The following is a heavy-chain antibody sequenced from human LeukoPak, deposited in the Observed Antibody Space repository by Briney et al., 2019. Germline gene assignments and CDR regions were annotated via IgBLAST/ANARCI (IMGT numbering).Heavy chain of an antibody. J-gene: IGHJ4*02. Sequence: GGSLRLSCAASGFTFSSYEMNWVRQAPGKGLEWVSYISSSGSTIYYADSVKGRFTISRDNAKNSLYLQMNSLRAEDTAVYYCARDASFYSDYDTTFDFWGQGTLVTVSS. CDR3: ARDASFYSDYDTTFDF. D-gene: IGHD5-12*01. V-gene: IGHV3-48*03. CDR2: ISSSGSTI. CDR1: GFTFSSYE.